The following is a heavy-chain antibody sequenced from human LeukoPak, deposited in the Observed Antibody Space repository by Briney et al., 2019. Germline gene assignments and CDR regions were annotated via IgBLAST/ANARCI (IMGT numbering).Heavy chain of an antibody. CDR2: INTDGSST. Sequence: GGSLRLSCAASGFTFSSYWMHWVRQAPGKGLVWVSRINTDGSSTSYADSVKGRFTISRDNAKNSLYLQMNSLRAEDTAVYYCAKDYGYCGGDCLLWYFDLWGRGTLVTVSS. V-gene: IGHV3-74*01. D-gene: IGHD2-21*02. CDR3: AKDYGYCGGDCLLWYFDL. J-gene: IGHJ2*01. CDR1: GFTFSSYW.